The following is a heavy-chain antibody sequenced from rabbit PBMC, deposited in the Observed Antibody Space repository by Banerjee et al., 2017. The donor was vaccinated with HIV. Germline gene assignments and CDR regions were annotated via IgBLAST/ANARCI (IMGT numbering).Heavy chain of an antibody. CDR1: GFSLISGHD. D-gene: IGHD4-2*01. CDR2: IFGGSSGST. Sequence: QEQLVESGGGLVQPGGSLKLSCKASGFSLISGHDMCWVRQAPGKGLEWVACIFGGSSGSTYYASWAKGRFTISKPSSTTVTLQMTSLTAADTATYFCARDEAYDGACAFNLWGPGTLVTVS. J-gene: IGHJ4*01. V-gene: IGHV1S45*01. CDR3: ARDEAYDGACAFNL.